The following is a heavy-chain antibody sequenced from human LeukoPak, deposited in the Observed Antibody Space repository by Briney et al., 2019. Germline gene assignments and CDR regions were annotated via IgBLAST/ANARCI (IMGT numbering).Heavy chain of an antibody. CDR3: AREGYGDYSDAFDI. CDR2: IYTSGST. J-gene: IGHJ3*02. D-gene: IGHD4-17*01. Sequence: SETLSLTCTVSGGSISSGSYYWSWIRQPAGKGREWIGRIYTSGSTNYNPSLKSRVTISVDTSKNQFSLKLSSVTAADTAVYYCAREGYGDYSDAFDIWGQGTMVTVSS. CDR1: GGSISSGSYY. V-gene: IGHV4-61*02.